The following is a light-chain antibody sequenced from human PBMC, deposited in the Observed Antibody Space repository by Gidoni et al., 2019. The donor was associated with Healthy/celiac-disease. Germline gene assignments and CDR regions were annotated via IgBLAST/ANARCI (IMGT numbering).Light chain of an antibody. CDR1: SSNIGAGYD. V-gene: IGLV1-40*01. Sequence: QSVLTQPPSVSGAPAPRVTISCTGSSSNIGAGYDVHWYQQLPGTAPKLPIYGNSNRPSGVPDRFSGSKSGTSASLAITGLQAEDEADYYCQSYDSSLSGYVVFGGGTKLTVL. J-gene: IGLJ2*01. CDR3: QSYDSSLSGYVV. CDR2: GNS.